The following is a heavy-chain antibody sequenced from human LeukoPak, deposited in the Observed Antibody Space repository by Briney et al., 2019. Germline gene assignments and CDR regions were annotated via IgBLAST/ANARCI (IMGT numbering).Heavy chain of an antibody. D-gene: IGHD2-21*02. CDR1: GGSISSSSYY. J-gene: IGHJ5*02. Sequence: SETLSLTCTVSGGSISSSSYYWGWICQPPGKGLEWIGSIYYSGSTYYNPSLKSRVTISVDTSKNQFSLKLSSVTAADTAVYYCAWEHIVVVTANSLPYNWFDPWGQGTLVTVSS. CDR3: AWEHIVVVTANSLPYNWFDP. CDR2: IYYSGST. V-gene: IGHV4-39*07.